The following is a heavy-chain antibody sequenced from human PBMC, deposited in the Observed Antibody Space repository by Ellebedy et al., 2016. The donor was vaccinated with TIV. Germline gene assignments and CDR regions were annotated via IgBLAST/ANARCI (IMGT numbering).Heavy chain of an antibody. J-gene: IGHJ4*02. V-gene: IGHV3-74*03. Sequence: GESLKISCAASGFSFGSYWMLWVRQRPGKGLEWVSRIKADGSGITYADSVRGRFTTSRDNSKNTLYLQMNSLGVEDTAIYYCATDLHPFTRGWGYWGQGTLVTVSS. CDR2: IKADGSGI. D-gene: IGHD3-10*01. CDR1: GFSFGSYW. CDR3: ATDLHPFTRGWGY.